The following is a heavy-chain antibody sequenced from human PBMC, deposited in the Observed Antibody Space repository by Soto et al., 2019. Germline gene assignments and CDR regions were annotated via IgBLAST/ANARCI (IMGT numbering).Heavy chain of an antibody. CDR1: GGSISSGGYY. Sequence: HVQLQESGPGLVKPLQTLSLTSTVSGGSISSGGYYWSWLRQHPGKGLEWIGYIYYSGSTYYNPSLKSRFIIAGDTSTYQFSLKLSSVTAADTAVYYCAIAPDFWSRGTVVTVSS. CDR2: IYYSGST. J-gene: IGHJ4*02. V-gene: IGHV4-31*03. D-gene: IGHD3-3*01. CDR3: AIAPDF.